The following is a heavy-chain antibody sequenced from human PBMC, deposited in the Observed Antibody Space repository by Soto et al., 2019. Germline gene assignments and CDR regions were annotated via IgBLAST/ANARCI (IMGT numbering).Heavy chain of an antibody. D-gene: IGHD3-10*01. CDR3: ALDSFITMVRGGHFYFYGMDV. V-gene: IGHV3-30-3*01. J-gene: IGHJ6*02. CDR1: GFTFSDYA. Sequence: QVHLVESGGGVVHPGRSLRLSCAASGFTFSDYAIHWVRQAPGKGLEWVAVISFDGSNKYLADSVKGRFTISRDNSKDTLYLQMNSLRAEDTALYYCALDSFITMVRGGHFYFYGMDVWGQGTTVIVSS. CDR2: ISFDGSNK.